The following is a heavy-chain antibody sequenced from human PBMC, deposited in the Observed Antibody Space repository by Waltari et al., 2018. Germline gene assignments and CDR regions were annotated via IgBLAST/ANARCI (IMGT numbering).Heavy chain of an antibody. J-gene: IGHJ4*02. CDR1: GYSFTSYW. CDR2: ILPGESGT. Sequence: EVQLVQSGAEVKKPGESLKISCKGSGYSFTSYWIGWVRQLPGKGLEWMVIILPGESGTSDGPSFQGQVTISADKSISTAYLQWSSLKASDTAMYYCARHSGNYYDSSGYSNWGQGTLVTVSS. D-gene: IGHD3-22*01. CDR3: ARHSGNYYDSSGYSN. V-gene: IGHV5-51*01.